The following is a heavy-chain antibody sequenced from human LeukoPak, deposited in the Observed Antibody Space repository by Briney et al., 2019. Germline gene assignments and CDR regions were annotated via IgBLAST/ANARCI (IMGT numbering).Heavy chain of an antibody. CDR3: ASPSMETYYYDSRNAFDI. Sequence: GGSLRLSCAASGFTFSDYYMSWIRQAPGKGLEWVSYISSSGSTIYYADSVKGRFTISRDNAKNSLYPQMNSLRAEDTAVYYCASPSMETYYYDSRNAFDIWGQGTMVTVSS. J-gene: IGHJ3*02. V-gene: IGHV3-11*01. D-gene: IGHD3-22*01. CDR1: GFTFSDYY. CDR2: ISSSGSTI.